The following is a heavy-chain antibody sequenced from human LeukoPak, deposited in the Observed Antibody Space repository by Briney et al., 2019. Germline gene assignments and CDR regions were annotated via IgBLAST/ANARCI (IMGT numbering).Heavy chain of an antibody. V-gene: IGHV4-59*12. D-gene: IGHD2-15*01. Sequence: SETLSLTCTVSGGSISSYYWSWIRQPPGKGLEWIGYIYYSGSTNYNPSLNSRVTISVDTSKNQSSLKLSSVTAADTAVYYCARVTERYCSGGNCYGFDYWGQGTLVTVSS. J-gene: IGHJ4*02. CDR1: GGSISSYY. CDR3: ARVTERYCSGGNCYGFDY. CDR2: IYYSGST.